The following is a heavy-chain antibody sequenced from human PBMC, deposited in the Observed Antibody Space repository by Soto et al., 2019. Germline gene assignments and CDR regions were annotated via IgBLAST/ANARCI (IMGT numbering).Heavy chain of an antibody. V-gene: IGHV4-59*01. CDR2: IYYSGST. CDR3: ARVNVAAAGLYYYYGMDV. Sequence: QVQLQESGPGLVKPSETLSLTCTVSGGSISSYYWSWIRQPPGKGLEWIGYIYYSGSTNYNPSLKSRVTISVDTSKNQFSLKLSSVTAADTAVYYCARVNVAAAGLYYYYGMDVWGQETTVTVSS. CDR1: GGSISSYY. D-gene: IGHD6-13*01. J-gene: IGHJ6*02.